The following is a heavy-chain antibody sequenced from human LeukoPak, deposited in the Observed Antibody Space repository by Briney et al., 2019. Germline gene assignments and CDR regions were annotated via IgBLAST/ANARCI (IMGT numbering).Heavy chain of an antibody. Sequence: PSETLSLTCTVSGGSISSGSYYWSWIRQPAGKGLEWIGRIYTSGSTNYNPSLKSRVTISVDTSKNQFSLKLSSVTAADTAVYYCARELDPYYFDYWGQGTLVTVSS. V-gene: IGHV4-61*02. J-gene: IGHJ4*02. CDR3: ARELDPYYFDY. CDR1: GGSISSGSYY. CDR2: IYTSGST.